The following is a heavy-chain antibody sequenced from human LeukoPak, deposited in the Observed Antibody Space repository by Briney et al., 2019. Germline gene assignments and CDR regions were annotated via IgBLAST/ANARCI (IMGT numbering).Heavy chain of an antibody. CDR2: ISGSDYST. CDR1: GFTFSSYA. J-gene: IGHJ4*02. CDR3: AKVGEEGYCSGGSCYGYFDY. D-gene: IGHD2-15*01. V-gene: IGHV3-23*01. Sequence: GGSLRLSCAASGFTFSSYAMSWVRQAPGKGPEWVSGISGSDYSTYYADSVKGRFTISRDNSKNTLYLQMNSLRAEDTTVYYCAKVGEEGYCSGGSCYGYFDYWGQGTLVTVSS.